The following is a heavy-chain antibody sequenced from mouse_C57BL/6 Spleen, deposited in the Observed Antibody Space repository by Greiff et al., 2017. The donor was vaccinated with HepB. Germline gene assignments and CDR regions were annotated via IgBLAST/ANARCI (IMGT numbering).Heavy chain of an antibody. V-gene: IGHV5-4*01. Sequence: EVKLQESGGGLVKPGGSLKLSCAASGFTFSSYAMSWVRQTPEKRLEWVATISDGGSYTYYPDNVKGRFTISRDNAKNNLYLQMSHLKSEDTAMYYCAREGIYDGYYEYFDVWGTGTTVTVSS. CDR2: ISDGGSYT. J-gene: IGHJ1*03. CDR1: GFTFSSYA. D-gene: IGHD2-3*01. CDR3: AREGIYDGYYEYFDV.